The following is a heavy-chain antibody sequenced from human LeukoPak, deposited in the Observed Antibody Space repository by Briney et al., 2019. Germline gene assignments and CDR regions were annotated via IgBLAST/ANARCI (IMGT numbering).Heavy chain of an antibody. V-gene: IGHV4-59*01. Sequence: PSETLSLTCTVSGGSISSYYWSWIRQPPGKGLEWIGYIYYSGSTNYNPSLKSRVTISVDTSKNQFSLKLSSVTAADTAVYYCARGRPDFWSGYYPGTHFDYWGQGTLVTVSS. CDR3: ARGRPDFWSGYYPGTHFDY. CDR2: IYYSGST. J-gene: IGHJ4*02. D-gene: IGHD3-3*01. CDR1: GGSISSYY.